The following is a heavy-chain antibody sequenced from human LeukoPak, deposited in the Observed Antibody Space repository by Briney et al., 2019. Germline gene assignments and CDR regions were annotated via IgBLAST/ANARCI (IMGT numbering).Heavy chain of an antibody. J-gene: IGHJ2*01. CDR3: ARLKLGAYFDL. CDR2: INHSGST. D-gene: IGHD3-16*01. V-gene: IGHV4-34*01. Sequence: SETLSLTCAVYGGSFSGYYWSWTRQPPGKGLEWIGEINHSGSTNYNPSLKSRVTISVDTSKNQCSLKLTSVSAADTAVYYCARLKLGAYFDLWGRGTLVTVSS. CDR1: GGSFSGYY.